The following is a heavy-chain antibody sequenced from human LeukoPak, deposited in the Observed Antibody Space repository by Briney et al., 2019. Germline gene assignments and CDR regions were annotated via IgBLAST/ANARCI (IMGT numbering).Heavy chain of an antibody. CDR3: AKDIHGDYGGLDY. Sequence: GGSLRLSCAASGFTFSGYAMTWVRQAPGKGLEWVSTIINSGATTYYADSVKGRFTISRDNSKNTLDLQMNSLRAEDTAAHYCAKDIHGDYGGLDYWGQGTLVTVSS. D-gene: IGHD4-17*01. CDR1: GFTFSGYA. V-gene: IGHV3-23*01. CDR2: IINSGATT. J-gene: IGHJ4*02.